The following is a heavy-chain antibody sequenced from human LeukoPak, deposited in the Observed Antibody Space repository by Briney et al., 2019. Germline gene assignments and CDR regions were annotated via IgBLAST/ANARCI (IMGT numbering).Heavy chain of an antibody. CDR3: ARWEQLSSGWYDYYYYYGMDV. D-gene: IGHD6-19*01. CDR1: GFMFNTFI. CDR2: ITSSPGGV. Sequence: GGSLRLSCAASGFMFNTFIMNWVRQAPGKGLEWISYITSSPGGVYYADSVQGRFTTSRDNAKNLLYLQMDSLRAEDTAVYYCARWEQLSSGWYDYYYYYGMDVWGQGTTVTVSS. J-gene: IGHJ6*02. V-gene: IGHV3-48*04.